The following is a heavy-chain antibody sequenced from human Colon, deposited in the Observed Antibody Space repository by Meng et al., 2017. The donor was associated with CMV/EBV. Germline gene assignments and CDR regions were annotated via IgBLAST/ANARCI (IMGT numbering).Heavy chain of an antibody. V-gene: IGHV3-30*02. CDR3: AKGHTYCSTGNCYLDY. CDR1: GFSLSYYG. J-gene: IGHJ4*02. Sequence: GGSLRLSCAASGFSLSYYGMFWVRQAPGKGLEWVAFIRYDGTKKYYVDSVKGRFTISRDNSKNTLSLEMNSLRPDDTAVYYCAKGHTYCSTGNCYLDYWGQGTLVTVSS. D-gene: IGHD2-8*01. CDR2: IRYDGTKK.